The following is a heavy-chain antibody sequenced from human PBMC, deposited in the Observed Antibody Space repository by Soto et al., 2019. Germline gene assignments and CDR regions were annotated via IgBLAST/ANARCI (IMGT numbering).Heavy chain of an antibody. V-gene: IGHV3-23*01. CDR2: ISGSGGSI. CDR1: GFTCSNFG. Sequence: PGGPMRVSCAASGFTCSNFGMRWISKTQGKGLEWVSGISGSGGSIDYADSVKGRCTISRDNSRNTLYLQMNSLRAEDTAVYHCAKGGSRYFDSSGFDHWGQGTLVTVSS. CDR3: AKGGSRYFDSSGFDH. J-gene: IGHJ4*02. D-gene: IGHD3-22*01.